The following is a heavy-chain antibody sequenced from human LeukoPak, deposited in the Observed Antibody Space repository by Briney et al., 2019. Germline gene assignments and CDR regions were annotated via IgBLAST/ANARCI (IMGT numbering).Heavy chain of an antibody. D-gene: IGHD1-1*01. CDR3: ARVQGTRPFDY. V-gene: IGHV4-39*07. J-gene: IGHJ4*02. Sequence: PSETLSLTCIVSGGSISSSIYYWAWVRQPPGKGLEWIGTVFYNGATQYSPSLRSRVTISIDTSKNQFSLKLSSVTAADTAVYYCARVQGTRPFDYWGQGTLVTVSS. CDR2: VFYNGAT. CDR1: GGSISSSIYY.